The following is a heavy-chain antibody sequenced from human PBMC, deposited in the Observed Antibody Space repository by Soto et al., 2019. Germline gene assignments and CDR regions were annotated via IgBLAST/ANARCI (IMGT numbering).Heavy chain of an antibody. J-gene: IGHJ4*02. CDR3: AKSLLRGYGSSYFV. Sequence: PGGSLRLSFAAPGFTFSSYAMSWVRQAPGKGLEWVSAISGSGGSTYYADSVKGRFTISRDNSKNTLYLQMNSLRAEDTAVYYCAKSLLRGYGSSYFVWGQGTLVTVSS. D-gene: IGHD6-6*01. CDR2: ISGSGGST. CDR1: GFTFSSYA. V-gene: IGHV3-23*01.